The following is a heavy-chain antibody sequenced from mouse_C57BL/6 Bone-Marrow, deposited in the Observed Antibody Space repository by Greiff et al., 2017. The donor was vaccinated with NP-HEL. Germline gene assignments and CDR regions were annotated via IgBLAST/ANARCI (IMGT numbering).Heavy chain of an antibody. J-gene: IGHJ3*01. D-gene: IGHD2-4*01. Sequence: QVQLQQPGAELVMPGASVKLSCKASGYTFTSYWMHWVKQRPGQGLEWIGEIDPSDSYTNYNQKFKGKSTLTVDKSSSTAYMQLSSLTSEDSAVYYCALYYDYDWFAYWGQGTLVTVSA. V-gene: IGHV1-69*01. CDR1: GYTFTSYW. CDR3: ALYYDYDWFAY. CDR2: IDPSDSYT.